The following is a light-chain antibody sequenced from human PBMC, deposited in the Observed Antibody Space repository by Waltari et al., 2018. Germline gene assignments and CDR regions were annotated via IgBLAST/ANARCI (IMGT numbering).Light chain of an antibody. CDR1: SSDFGGDDS. CDR3: CSQSSYNGVI. V-gene: IGLV2-14*03. CDR2: DVN. J-gene: IGLJ2*01. Sequence: QSALSQPASVSGSPGQSITISCTGSSSDFGGDDSVSWYQDHPGQAPKVIIYDVNNRPSGVSVRFSGSKSGNTASLTISGLQAEDEANYYCCSQSSYNGVIFGGGTKLTVL.